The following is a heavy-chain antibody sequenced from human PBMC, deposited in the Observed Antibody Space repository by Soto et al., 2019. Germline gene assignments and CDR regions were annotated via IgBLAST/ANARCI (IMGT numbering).Heavy chain of an antibody. Sequence: GGSLRLSCAASGFTFSSYATSWVRQAPGKGLEWVSHISGSGGNTYYADPVKGRFTISRDNSKNTLYLQMNSLRAEDTAVYYCARSSWYSSYYFDYWGQGTLVTVSS. CDR1: GFTFSSYA. CDR3: ARSSWYSSYYFDY. J-gene: IGHJ4*02. V-gene: IGHV3-23*01. D-gene: IGHD6-13*01. CDR2: ISGSGGNT.